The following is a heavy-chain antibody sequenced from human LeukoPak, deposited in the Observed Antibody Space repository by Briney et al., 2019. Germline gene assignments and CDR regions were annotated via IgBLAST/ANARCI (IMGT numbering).Heavy chain of an antibody. CDR1: GFTFSSYA. CDR3: AKTTVVVPAAPIDY. CDR2: ISGSGGST. D-gene: IGHD2-2*01. Sequence: GGSLRLSCAASGFTFSSYAMSWVRQAPGKGLEWVSAISGSGGSTYYADSVKGRFTISRDKSKNTLYLQMNSLRAEDTAVYYCAKTTVVVPAAPIDYWGQGTLVTVSS. V-gene: IGHV3-23*01. J-gene: IGHJ4*02.